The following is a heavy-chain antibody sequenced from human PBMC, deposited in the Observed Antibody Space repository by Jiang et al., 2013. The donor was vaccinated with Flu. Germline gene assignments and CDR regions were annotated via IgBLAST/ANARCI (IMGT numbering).Heavy chain of an antibody. J-gene: IGHJ4*02. CDR2: INHSGST. CDR3: ATGSSLRTVDY. V-gene: IGHV4-34*01. CDR1: GGSFSGYY. D-gene: IGHD6-13*01. Sequence: TLSLTCAVYGGSFSGYYWSWIRQPPGKGLEWIGEINHSGSTNYNPSLKSRVTISVDTSKNQFSLKLSSVTAADTAVYYCATGSSLRTVDYWGRGTLVTVSS.